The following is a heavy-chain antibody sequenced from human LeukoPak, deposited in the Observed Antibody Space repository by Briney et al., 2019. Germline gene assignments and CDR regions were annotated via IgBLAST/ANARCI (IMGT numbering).Heavy chain of an antibody. V-gene: IGHV1-46*01. Sequence: ASVKVSCKASGYTFTSYYMHWVRQAPGHGLEWMGIINPSGGSTSYAQRFQGRVTMTRDTAASTVYMELSSLRSEDTGVYYCARGSSAMVTMDVWGKGTTVTVSS. CDR2: INPSGGST. J-gene: IGHJ6*04. CDR1: GYTFTSYY. CDR3: ARGSSAMVTMDV. D-gene: IGHD5-18*01.